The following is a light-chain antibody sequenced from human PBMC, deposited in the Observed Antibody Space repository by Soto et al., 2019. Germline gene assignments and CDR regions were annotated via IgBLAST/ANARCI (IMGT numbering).Light chain of an antibody. V-gene: IGKV1-27*01. J-gene: IGKJ3*01. CDR2: AAS. CDR1: QGISNY. CDR3: QKYSSVPL. Sequence: DIQMTQSPSSLSASVGDRVTITCRASQGISNYIAWYQQKPGKAPKLLIYAASTVHSGVPSRFSGSGSGTDFTLTISSLQHEDVATYSCQKYSSVPLFGPGTKVDIK.